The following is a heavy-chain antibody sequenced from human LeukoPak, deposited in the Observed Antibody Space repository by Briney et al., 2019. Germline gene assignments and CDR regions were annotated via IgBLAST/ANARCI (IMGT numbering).Heavy chain of an antibody. CDR2: IYNSESVST. CDR3: ARREGARPMDY. J-gene: IGHJ4*02. D-gene: IGHD6-6*01. CDR1: GGSISSSGYF. V-gene: IGHV4-39*01. Sequence: PPETLSLTCTVSGGSISSSGYFWGWIRQPPGKGLEWIRSIYNSESVSTYYNPSPKSRVTISVDTSKNQFSLKLSSVTAADTAVYYCARREGARPMDYWGQGTLVTVSS.